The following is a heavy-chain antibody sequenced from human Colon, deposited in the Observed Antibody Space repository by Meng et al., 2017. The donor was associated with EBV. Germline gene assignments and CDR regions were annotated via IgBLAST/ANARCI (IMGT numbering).Heavy chain of an antibody. CDR2: VYNTGST. V-gene: IGHV4-39*07. CDR1: CGPISNSEYS. Sequence: ESGTVLVKPPETLSVTGSASCGPISNSEYSWALIRQPPGKGLEWSGSVYNTGSTYHNPSLRSRLTISLGTSMTQFSLNLNSVTAADTAVYYCARGQYSSTFPGYWYFDLWGRGTLVTVSS. J-gene: IGHJ2*01. D-gene: IGHD2-2*01. CDR3: ARGQYSSTFPGYWYFDL.